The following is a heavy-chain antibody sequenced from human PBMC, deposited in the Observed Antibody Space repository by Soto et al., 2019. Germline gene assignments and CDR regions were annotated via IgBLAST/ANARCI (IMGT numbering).Heavy chain of an antibody. J-gene: IGHJ5*02. Sequence: SETLTVTCTDSGGSVSSGSYYWSWIRQPPGKGLEWIGYIYYSGSTNYNPSLKSRVTISVDTSKNQFSLKLSSVTAADTAVYYCARQVELATVVRFDPWGQGTLVTVSS. D-gene: IGHD4-4*01. CDR2: IYYSGST. CDR1: GGSVSSGSYY. CDR3: ARQVELATVVRFDP. V-gene: IGHV4-61*01.